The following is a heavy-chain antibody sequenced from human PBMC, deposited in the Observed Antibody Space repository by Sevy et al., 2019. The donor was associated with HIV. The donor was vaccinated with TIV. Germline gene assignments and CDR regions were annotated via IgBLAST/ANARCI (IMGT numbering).Heavy chain of an antibody. Sequence: GGSLRLSCAASGFRFRDYRMNWVRQAPGKGREWVSYITSSSNTINYADSVKGRFTSSRDNGRNSLYLQINSLRHEDTAVYYCARDRGRGEVALDLWGQGTLVTVSS. CDR3: ARDRGRGEVALDL. CDR1: GFRFRDYR. V-gene: IGHV3-48*02. D-gene: IGHD3-10*01. J-gene: IGHJ5*02. CDR2: ITSSSNTI.